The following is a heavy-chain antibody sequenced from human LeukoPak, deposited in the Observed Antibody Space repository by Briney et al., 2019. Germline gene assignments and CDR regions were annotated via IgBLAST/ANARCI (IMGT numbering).Heavy chain of an antibody. V-gene: IGHV3-7*01. CDR2: IKQDGSEK. Sequence: GGSLRLSCVASGFTFNSNWMSWVRQAPGKGQEWVANIKQDGSEKYYVDSVKGRFTISRDNAKNSLSLQMNSLRAEDTAVYYCARDKYYDRYFDSWGQGTLVTVSS. D-gene: IGHD3-22*01. CDR1: GFTFNSNW. CDR3: ARDKYYDRYFDS. J-gene: IGHJ4*02.